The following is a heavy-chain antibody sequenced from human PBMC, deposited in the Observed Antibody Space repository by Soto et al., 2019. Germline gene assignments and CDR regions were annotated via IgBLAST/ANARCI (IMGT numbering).Heavy chain of an antibody. V-gene: IGHV3-48*01. D-gene: IGHD3-22*01. CDR3: ARRRYSYDSSGYYH. CDR2: ISSSSSTI. Sequence: PGGSLRLSCAASGFTFSSYSMNWVRQAPGKGLEWVSYISSSSSTIYYADSVKGRFTISRDNAKNSLYLQMNSLRAEDTAVYYCARRRYSYDSSGYYHWGQGTLVTVSS. CDR1: GFTFSSYS. J-gene: IGHJ5*02.